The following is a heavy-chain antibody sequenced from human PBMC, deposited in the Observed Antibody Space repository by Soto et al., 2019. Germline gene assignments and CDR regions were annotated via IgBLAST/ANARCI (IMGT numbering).Heavy chain of an antibody. V-gene: IGHV4-34*01. J-gene: IGHJ4*02. CDR1: GGSFSGYY. D-gene: IGHD6-13*01. Sequence: QVQLQQWGAGLLKPSETLSLTCAVYGGSFSGYYWSWIRQPPGKGLEWIGEINHSGSTNYNPSLKRRVTISVDTSKNQFSLKLSSVTAADTAVYYCANHVAAAGLFDYWGQGTLVTVSS. CDR3: ANHVAAAGLFDY. CDR2: INHSGST.